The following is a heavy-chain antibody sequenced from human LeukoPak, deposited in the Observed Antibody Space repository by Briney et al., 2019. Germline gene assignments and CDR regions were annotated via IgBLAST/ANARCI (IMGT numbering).Heavy chain of an antibody. CDR1: GFTFSSYD. Sequence: GGSLRLSCAASGFTFSSYDIHWVRQAAGKGLEWVSAICTAGDTYYPGSVKGRFTISRENAKNSLYLQMNSLRAGDTAVYYCARSSGGWQRYFDYWGQGTLVTVSS. CDR3: ARSSGGWQRYFDY. CDR2: ICTAGDT. D-gene: IGHD6-19*01. J-gene: IGHJ4*02. V-gene: IGHV3-13*01.